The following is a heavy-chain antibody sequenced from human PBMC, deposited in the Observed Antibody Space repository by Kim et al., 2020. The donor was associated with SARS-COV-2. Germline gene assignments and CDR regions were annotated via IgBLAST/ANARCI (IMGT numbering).Heavy chain of an antibody. CDR3: ARDLDRETYYYDSSGYYEH. J-gene: IGHJ4*02. D-gene: IGHD3-22*01. Sequence: GRCTITRDNAKNSLYLQMNSLRAEDTAVYYCARDLDRETYYYDSSGYYEHWGQGTLVTVSS. V-gene: IGHV3-11*06.